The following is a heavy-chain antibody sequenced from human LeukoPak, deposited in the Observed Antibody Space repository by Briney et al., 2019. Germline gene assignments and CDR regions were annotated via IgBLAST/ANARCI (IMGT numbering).Heavy chain of an antibody. D-gene: IGHD2/OR15-2a*01. CDR1: GGSISSGDYY. CDR2: IYYSGST. Sequence: SQTLSLTCTVSGGSISSGDYYWSWIRQPPGKGLEWIGYIYYSGSTYYNPSLKSRVTISVDTSKNQFSLKLSSVTAADTAVYYCAREPAASISYFDYWGQGTLVTVSS. J-gene: IGHJ4*02. CDR3: AREPAASISYFDY. V-gene: IGHV4-30-4*01.